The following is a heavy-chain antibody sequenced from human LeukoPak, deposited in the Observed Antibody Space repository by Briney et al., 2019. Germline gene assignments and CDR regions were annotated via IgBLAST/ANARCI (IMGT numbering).Heavy chain of an antibody. D-gene: IGHD3-22*01. CDR2: ISRSGVAT. V-gene: IGHV3-23*01. J-gene: IGHJ4*02. Sequence: GGSLRLSCAASGFTFTSFAMSWVRQAPGKGLEWVSTISRSGVATYYANSVKGRFTISRDNSKNTLSLQMNSLRVEDTAIYYCTRSGYRHPYHFDSWGQGTLVTVSS. CDR1: GFTFTSFA. CDR3: TRSGYRHPYHFDS.